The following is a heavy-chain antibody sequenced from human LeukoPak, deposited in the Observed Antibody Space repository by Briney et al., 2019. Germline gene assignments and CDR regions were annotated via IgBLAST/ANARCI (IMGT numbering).Heavy chain of an antibody. CDR2: IYYSGST. CDR1: GGSISSGGYY. Sequence: SQTLSLTCTVSGGSISSGGYYWNWIRQPPGKGLEWIGYIYYSGSTNYNPSLKSRVTISVDTSKNQFSLKLSSVTAADTAVYYCARTYSSGWYRGDWFDPWGQGTLVTVSS. D-gene: IGHD6-19*01. CDR3: ARTYSSGWYRGDWFDP. V-gene: IGHV4-61*08. J-gene: IGHJ5*02.